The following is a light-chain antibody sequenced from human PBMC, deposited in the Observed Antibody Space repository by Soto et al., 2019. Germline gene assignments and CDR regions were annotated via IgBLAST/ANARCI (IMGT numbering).Light chain of an antibody. CDR1: SSNIGAGYD. V-gene: IGLV1-40*01. J-gene: IGLJ1*01. CDR2: VNT. Sequence: QAVVTQPPSVSGAPGQRVTISCTGGSSNIGAGYDVQWYQHIPGTAPKLLIYVNTNRPSGVPDRFSASKSGTSASLAITGLQAEDEADYYCQSYDSSLTDDVFGTGTKVTVL. CDR3: QSYDSSLTDDV.